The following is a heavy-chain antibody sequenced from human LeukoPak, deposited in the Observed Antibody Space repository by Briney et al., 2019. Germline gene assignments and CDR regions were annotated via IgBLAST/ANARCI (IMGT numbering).Heavy chain of an antibody. D-gene: IGHD4-23*01. CDR2: ISGSGGSP. Sequence: GGSLRLSCAASGFTFNNFAMSWVRQAPGKGLEWVSGISGSGGSPYYADSVKGRFTISRDNAKNSLYLQMNSLRAEDTALYYCAKDTTVVLGAFDIWGQGTMVTVSS. V-gene: IGHV3-23*01. J-gene: IGHJ3*02. CDR1: GFTFNNFA. CDR3: AKDTTVVLGAFDI.